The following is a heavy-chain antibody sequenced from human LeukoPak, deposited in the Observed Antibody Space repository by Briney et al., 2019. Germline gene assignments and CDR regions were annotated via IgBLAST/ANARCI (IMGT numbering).Heavy chain of an antibody. D-gene: IGHD3-3*01. V-gene: IGHV4-59*08. CDR2: IYYSGST. CDR1: GGSISSYY. CDR3: ARHGRFLEWLPYGPYGMDV. J-gene: IGHJ6*02. Sequence: PSETLSLTCTVSGGSISSYYWSWIRQPPGKGLEWIGYIYYSGSTNYNPSLKSRVTISVDTSKNQFSLKLSSVTAADTAVYYCARHGRFLEWLPYGPYGMDVWGQGTTVTVSS.